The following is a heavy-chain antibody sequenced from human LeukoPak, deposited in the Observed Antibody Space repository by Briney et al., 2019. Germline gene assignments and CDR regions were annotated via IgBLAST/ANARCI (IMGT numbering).Heavy chain of an antibody. CDR3: AKDQYGGNPQYYFDY. Sequence: SETLSLTCTVSGGSMSGYFWSWIRQPPGKGLEWIGYIYYSGSTNYNPSLKSRVTISVDTSKNQFSPKLSSVTAADTAVYYCAKDQYGGNPQYYFDYWGQGTLVTVSS. D-gene: IGHD4-23*01. CDR1: GGSMSGYF. J-gene: IGHJ4*02. V-gene: IGHV4-59*01. CDR2: IYYSGST.